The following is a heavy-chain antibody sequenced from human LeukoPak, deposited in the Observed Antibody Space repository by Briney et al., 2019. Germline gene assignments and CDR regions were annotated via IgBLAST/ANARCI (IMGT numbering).Heavy chain of an antibody. D-gene: IGHD6-13*01. V-gene: IGHV1-2*02. J-gene: IGHJ6*03. CDR1: GYTFTGYY. CDR3: ARAQQLVLYYYYYMDV. CDR2: INPNSCGT. Sequence: ASEKVSCKASGYTFTGYYMHWVRQAPGQGLEWMGWINPNSCGTDYAQKFQGRVTMTRDSSISTAYMELSRLRSDDTAVYYCARAQQLVLYYYYYMDVWGKGTTVTVSS.